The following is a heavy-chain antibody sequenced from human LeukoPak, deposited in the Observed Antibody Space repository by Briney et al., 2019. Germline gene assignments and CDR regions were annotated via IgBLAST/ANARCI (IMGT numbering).Heavy chain of an antibody. J-gene: IGHJ4*02. V-gene: IGHV4-39*01. CDR3: ARRSDSGSDDGEDYFDS. D-gene: IGHD1-26*01. CDR1: DGSIFSTSFY. Sequence: NPSETLSLTCTVSDGSIFSTSFYWGWIRQPPGKGLEWIGSMYYDGTTYHNPSLKSRITISVDTSNSQFSLRLTSVTAADTAVYFCARRSDSGSDDGEDYFDSWGQGTLVTVSS. CDR2: MYYDGTT.